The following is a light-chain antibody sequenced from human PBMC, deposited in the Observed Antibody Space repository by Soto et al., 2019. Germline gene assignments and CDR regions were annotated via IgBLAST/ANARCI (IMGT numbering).Light chain of an antibody. CDR2: WAS. CDR1: QTVLANSNNMNY. V-gene: IGKV4-1*01. CDR3: QQYFKSPWT. J-gene: IGKJ1*01. Sequence: DIVMTQSPDSLAVSLGERATINCKSSQTVLANSNNMNYLAWYQQKPGQPPKLVIYWASTRESGVPERFSGSGSGTDVTRTISRLQPEDVAVYYCQQYFKSPWTFGQGTKVEIK.